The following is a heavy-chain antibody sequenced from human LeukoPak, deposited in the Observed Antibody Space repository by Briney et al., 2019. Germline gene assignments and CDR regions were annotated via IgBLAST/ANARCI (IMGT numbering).Heavy chain of an antibody. Sequence: ASVKVSCKVSGYTLTELSMHWVRQAPGKGLEWMGGFDPEDGETIYAQKFQGRVTMTEDTDTDTAYMELSSLRSEDTAVYYCATGNSMVVTAILAFNIWGQGTMVTVSS. CDR1: GYTLTELS. CDR3: ATGNSMVVTAILAFNI. J-gene: IGHJ3*02. V-gene: IGHV1-24*01. CDR2: FDPEDGET. D-gene: IGHD2-21*02.